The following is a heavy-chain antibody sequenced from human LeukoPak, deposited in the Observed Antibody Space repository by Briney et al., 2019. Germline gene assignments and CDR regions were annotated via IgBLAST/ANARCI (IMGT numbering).Heavy chain of an antibody. CDR2: ISTKAYAEAT. Sequence: SLRLSCTASGYTFGDYALTWFRQAPGKGLEWVCFISTKAYAEATAYAASVKGRFTFARDDSKSIAHLQMNSLKTEDTAVSYCSRGLRFPDVWGKGTTVTVSS. CDR1: GYTFGDYA. CDR3: SRGLRFPDV. J-gene: IGHJ6*04. V-gene: IGHV3-49*03. D-gene: IGHD3-3*01.